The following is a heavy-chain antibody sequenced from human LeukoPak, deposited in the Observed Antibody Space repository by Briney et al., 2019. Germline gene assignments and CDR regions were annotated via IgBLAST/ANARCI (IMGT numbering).Heavy chain of an antibody. CDR3: ARGRQGAKTRYFDL. CDR1: GIIFSNYA. J-gene: IGHJ2*01. V-gene: IGHV3-64*01. CDR2: ISSDGGST. Sequence: GGSLRLSCAASGIIFSNYAMHWVRQGPGKGLECISTISSDGGSTYYSNSVKGRFTISRDNSNNTLYLQMGSLRAEEMAVYYCARGRQGAKTRYFDLWGRGTRVTVSS. D-gene: IGHD1-26*01.